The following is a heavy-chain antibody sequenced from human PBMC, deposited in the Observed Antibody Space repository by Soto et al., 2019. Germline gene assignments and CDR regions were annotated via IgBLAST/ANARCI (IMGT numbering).Heavy chain of an antibody. V-gene: IGHV3-30-3*01. CDR1: GFTFSSYA. J-gene: IGHJ4*02. CDR2: ISYDGSNT. D-gene: IGHD3-10*01. Sequence: QVQLVESGGGVVQPGRSLRLSCAASGFTFSSYAMHWVRQAPGKGLEWVAVISYDGSNTYYADSVKGRCTITRDNSKNSLYLQMNSLRAEDTAVYYCASDELEVFGGYDSWGQGTLVTVSS. CDR3: ASDELEVFGGYDS.